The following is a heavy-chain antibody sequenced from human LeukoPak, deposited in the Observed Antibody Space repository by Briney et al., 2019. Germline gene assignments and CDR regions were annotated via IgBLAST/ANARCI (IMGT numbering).Heavy chain of an antibody. CDR3: ARVTGYVVEDYFDY. J-gene: IGHJ4*02. CDR2: IYYSGST. V-gene: IGHV4-59*01. CDR1: GGSISSYY. D-gene: IGHD2-15*01. Sequence: SETLSLTCTVSGGSISSYYWSWIRQPPGKGLEWIGYIYYSGSTYYNPSLKSRVTISVDTSKNQFSLRLSSVTAADTAVYYCARVTGYVVEDYFDYWGQGTLVTVSS.